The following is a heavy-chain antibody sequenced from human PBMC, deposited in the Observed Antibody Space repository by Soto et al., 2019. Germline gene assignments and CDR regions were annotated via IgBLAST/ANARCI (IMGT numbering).Heavy chain of an antibody. Sequence: NPSETLSLTCTVSGGSISSYYWSWIRQPPGKGLEWIGYIYYSGSTNYNPSLKSRVTISVDTSKNQFSLKLSSVTAADTAVYYCARQQLLRDYYYYGMDVWGQGTTVTVSS. CDR3: ARQQLLRDYYYYGMDV. J-gene: IGHJ6*02. CDR2: IYYSGST. D-gene: IGHD6-13*01. CDR1: GGSISSYY. V-gene: IGHV4-59*01.